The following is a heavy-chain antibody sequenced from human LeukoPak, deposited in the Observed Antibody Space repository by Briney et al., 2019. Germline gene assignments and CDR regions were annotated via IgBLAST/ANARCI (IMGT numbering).Heavy chain of an antibody. CDR3: ARDWKYYYYYYMDV. D-gene: IGHD1-1*01. CDR1: GGSISSSSYY. J-gene: IGHJ6*03. V-gene: IGHV4-39*02. Sequence: SETLSLTCTVSGGSISSSSYYWGWIRQPPGKGLEWIGSISYSGSTYYNPSLRSRVTVFVDTSKNHFSLRLTSVTAADTAVYYCARDWKYYYYYYMDVWGKGTTVTVSS. CDR2: ISYSGST.